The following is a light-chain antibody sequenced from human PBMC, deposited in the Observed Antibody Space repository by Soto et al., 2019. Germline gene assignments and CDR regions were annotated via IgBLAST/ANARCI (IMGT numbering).Light chain of an antibody. J-gene: IGKJ4*01. CDR1: QSVSSY. CDR3: QQRSNWLLT. Sequence: EIVLTQSPATLSLSPGERATLSCRARQSVSSYLACYQQKPGQAPRLLIYDASNRATGIPARFSGSGSGTDFTLTVSSLEPADFAVYYCQQRSNWLLTFGGGTTVEIK. CDR2: DAS. V-gene: IGKV3-11*01.